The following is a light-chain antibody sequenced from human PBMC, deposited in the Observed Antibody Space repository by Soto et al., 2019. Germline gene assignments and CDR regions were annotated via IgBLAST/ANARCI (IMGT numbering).Light chain of an antibody. V-gene: IGLV1-47*01. CDR3: AAWDDSLRAVV. CDR2: RNN. Sequence: QSVLTQPPSASGTPGQRVTISCSGSLSNIGSNFIYWYQQLPGSAPKLLINRNNERPSGVPDRFSGSKSGTSASLAISGLRSEDEADYHCAAWDDSLRAVVFGGGTQLTVL. J-gene: IGLJ2*01. CDR1: LSNIGSNF.